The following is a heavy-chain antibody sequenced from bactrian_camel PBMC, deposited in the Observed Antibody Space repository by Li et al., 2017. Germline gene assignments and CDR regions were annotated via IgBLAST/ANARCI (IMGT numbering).Heavy chain of an antibody. CDR1: GRTASTYC. V-gene: IGHV3S57*01. Sequence: QVQLVESGGGSVEAGGSLTLSCSASGRTASTYCMAWFRQAPGKEREGIAATRTGTGIVHYDDSMKGRFIISRDNAKTILYLEMNSLKPEDTAMYYCAASVGGQYCSAPYLIRAQEKGTAYRGQGTQVTVS. D-gene: IGHD2*01. J-gene: IGHJ4*01. CDR3: AASVGGQYCSAPYLIRAQEKGTAY. CDR2: TRTGTGIV.